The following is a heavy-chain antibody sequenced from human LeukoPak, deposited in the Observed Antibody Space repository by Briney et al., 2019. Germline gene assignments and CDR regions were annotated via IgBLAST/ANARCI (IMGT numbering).Heavy chain of an antibody. CDR1: GFTVSSNY. D-gene: IGHD3-22*01. J-gene: IGHJ4*02. CDR3: ARDGSAGGNSGYFNY. Sequence: GGSLRLSCAASGFTVSSNYMSWVRQAPGKGLEWVSVIYSGGDTYYADSVKGRFTISRDNSKNTLYLQMNSLRAEDTAVYYCARDGSAGGNSGYFNYWGQGTLVTVSS. CDR2: IYSGGDT. V-gene: IGHV3-53*01.